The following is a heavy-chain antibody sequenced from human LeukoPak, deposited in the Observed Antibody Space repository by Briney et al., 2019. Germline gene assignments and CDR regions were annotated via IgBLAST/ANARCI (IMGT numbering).Heavy chain of an antibody. Sequence: GGSLRLSCAASGFIFTSYEMNWVRQAPGKGLEWISYISSRSGAIYYADSVKGRFTISRDNAMNSLYLQMNSLRAEDTAVYYCARAGPCSGTSCFDYWGQGTLVTVSS. V-gene: IGHV3-48*03. CDR1: GFIFTSYE. D-gene: IGHD2-2*01. CDR3: ARAGPCSGTSCFDY. J-gene: IGHJ4*02. CDR2: ISSRSGAI.